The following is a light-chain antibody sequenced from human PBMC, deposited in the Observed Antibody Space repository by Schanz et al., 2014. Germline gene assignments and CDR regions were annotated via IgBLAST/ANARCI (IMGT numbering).Light chain of an antibody. CDR3: SSYTSSTYWV. J-gene: IGLJ3*02. CDR2: SNN. V-gene: IGLV1-44*01. Sequence: QSVLTQPPSASGTPGQRVTISCSGSSSNIGTNAVSWYQQLPGTAPKLFIYSNNQRPSGVPDRFSGSKSGTSASLSITGLRAEDEADYYCSSYTSSTYWVFGGGTKLTVL. CDR1: SSNIGTNA.